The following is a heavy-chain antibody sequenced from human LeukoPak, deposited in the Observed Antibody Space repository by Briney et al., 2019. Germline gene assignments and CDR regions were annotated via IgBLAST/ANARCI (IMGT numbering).Heavy chain of an antibody. CDR1: GFTVGNNY. Sequence: GGSLRLSCTVSGFTVGNNYMSWVRQAPGKGLEWVSLMYSRGSSHYADSVMGRFTNSRDSSKNTVYLQMNSLTAEDTAVYYCARGQIVEVQGDFWGQGTLVTVSS. CDR3: ARGQIVEVQGDF. CDR2: MYSRGSS. V-gene: IGHV3-66*02. J-gene: IGHJ4*02. D-gene: IGHD1-26*01.